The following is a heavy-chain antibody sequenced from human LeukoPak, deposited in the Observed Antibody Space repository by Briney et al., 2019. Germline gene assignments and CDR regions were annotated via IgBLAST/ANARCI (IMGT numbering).Heavy chain of an antibody. CDR1: GFTFNTYG. CDR3: GTGYNLDN. D-gene: IGHD5-24*01. CDR2: ISSSGTTV. V-gene: IGHV3-48*02. Sequence: GGSLRLSCAASGFTFNTYGMNWVRQAPGKGLEWVSYISSSGTTVYYADSVKGRFTISRDNVDNSVFLHMNSLRDEDTAVYYCGTGYNLDNWGQGTLVTVSS. J-gene: IGHJ4*02.